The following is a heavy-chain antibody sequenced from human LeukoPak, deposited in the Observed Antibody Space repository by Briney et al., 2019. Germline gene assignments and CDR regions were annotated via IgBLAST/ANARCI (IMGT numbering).Heavy chain of an antibody. D-gene: IGHD1-14*01. Sequence: GSLRLSCAASGFTFSNYGMHWVRQPPGRGLEWVALISYDETNKFYADSVRGRFTISRDNSKNTLYLQMNSLRTEDTAVYYCAKTGTALFDYWGQGTLVTVSS. CDR2: ISYDETNK. J-gene: IGHJ4*02. CDR3: AKTGTALFDY. V-gene: IGHV3-30*18. CDR1: GFTFSNYG.